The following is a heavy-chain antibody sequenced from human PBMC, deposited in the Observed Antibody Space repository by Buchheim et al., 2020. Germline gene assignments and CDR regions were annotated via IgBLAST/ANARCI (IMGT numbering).Heavy chain of an antibody. CDR1: GFTFSSYA. CDR3: AKDPVLSGYSSSWYYFDY. D-gene: IGHD6-13*01. V-gene: IGHV3-23*01. Sequence: EVQLLESGGGLVQPGGSLRLSCAASGFTFSSYAMSWVRQAPGKGLEWVSPISGSGGSTYYADSVKGRFTIPSDNSNNTLYLQMNSLRAEDTAVYYCAKDPVLSGYSSSWYYFDYWGQGTL. J-gene: IGHJ4*02. CDR2: ISGSGGST.